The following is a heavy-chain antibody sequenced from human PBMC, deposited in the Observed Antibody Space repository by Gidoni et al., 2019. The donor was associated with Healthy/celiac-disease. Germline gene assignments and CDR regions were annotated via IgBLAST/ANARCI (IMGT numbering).Heavy chain of an antibody. V-gene: IGHV4-61*02. CDR1: GGSISSGSYY. CDR2: IYTSGST. Sequence: QVQLQESGPGLVKPSQTLSLTCTVSGGSISSGSYYWCWIRQPAGKGLEWIGRIYTSGSTNYNPSLKSRVTISVDTSKNQFSLKLSSVTAADTAVYYCARGDGYNWRGFDYWGQGTLVTVSS. D-gene: IGHD5-12*01. CDR3: ARGDGYNWRGFDY. J-gene: IGHJ4*02.